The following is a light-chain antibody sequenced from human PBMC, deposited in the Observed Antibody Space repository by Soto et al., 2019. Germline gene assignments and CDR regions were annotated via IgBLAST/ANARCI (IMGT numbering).Light chain of an antibody. Sequence: QSALTQPASVSGSPGQSITISCTGTSSDIGRYNFVSWYQHHPGKAPKLLVYEVTNRPSGVSNRFSGSKSGNTASLTIFGLQTEDEADYYCSSYTSVTTFVVFGTGTQLTVL. CDR1: SSDIGRYNF. CDR3: SSYTSVTTFVV. J-gene: IGLJ1*01. V-gene: IGLV2-14*01. CDR2: EVT.